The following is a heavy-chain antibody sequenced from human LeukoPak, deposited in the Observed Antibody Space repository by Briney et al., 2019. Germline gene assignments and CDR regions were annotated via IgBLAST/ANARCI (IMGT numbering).Heavy chain of an antibody. J-gene: IGHJ6*03. CDR3: ARELRVGDYYYYYMDV. CDR1: GGSISSGGYY. D-gene: IGHD3-16*01. Sequence: PSETLSLTCTVSGGSISSGGYYWSWIRQHPGKGLEWIGYIYYSGSTYYNPSLKSRVTISVDTSKNQFSLKLSSVTAADTAVCYCARELRVGDYYYYYMDVWGKGTTVTVSS. CDR2: IYYSGST. V-gene: IGHV4-31*03.